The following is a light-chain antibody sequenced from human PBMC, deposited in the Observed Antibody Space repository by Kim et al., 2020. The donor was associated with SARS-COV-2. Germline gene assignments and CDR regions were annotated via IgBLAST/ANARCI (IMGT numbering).Light chain of an antibody. CDR1: QTISTN. J-gene: IGKJ1*01. V-gene: IGKV3D-15*01. CDR2: GAS. CDR3: QQYNEWPSWT. Sequence: PGARATLFCRTSQTISTNLAWYQQKPGQAPRLLIYGASIRATGIPARFSGSGSGTDFSLTISSLQSEDSAFYYCQQYNEWPSWTFGQGTKVDIK.